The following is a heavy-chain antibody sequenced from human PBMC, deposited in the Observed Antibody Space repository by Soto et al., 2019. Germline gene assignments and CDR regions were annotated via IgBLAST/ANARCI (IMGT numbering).Heavy chain of an antibody. CDR2: IKNKTDGGIT. CDR3: ITDPYYDFWSGYHFDY. Sequence: GGSLRLSCAASGFSFSKAWMSWVRLTPGKGLEWVGRIKNKTDGGITDYPAPVRDIFTISRDDSRSTLYLQMNSLKTEDTAVYYCITDPYYDFWSGYHFDYWGQGTLVTVSS. V-gene: IGHV3-15*01. D-gene: IGHD3-3*01. CDR1: GFSFSKAW. J-gene: IGHJ4*02.